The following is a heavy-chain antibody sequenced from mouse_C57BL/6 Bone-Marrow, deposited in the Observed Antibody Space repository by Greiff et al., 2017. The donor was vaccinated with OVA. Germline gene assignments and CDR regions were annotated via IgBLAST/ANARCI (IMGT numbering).Heavy chain of an antibody. V-gene: IGHV5-17*01. Sequence: EVQLVESGGGLVKPGGSLKLSCAASGFTFSDYGMHWVRQAPEKGLEWVAYISSGSSTIYYADTVKGRFTISRDNAKNTLFLQMTSLRSEDTAMYYCARGPYYYGSSMYYFDYWGQGTTRTVSS. J-gene: IGHJ2*01. CDR1: GFTFSDYG. CDR3: ARGPYYYGSSMYYFDY. D-gene: IGHD1-1*01. CDR2: ISSGSSTI.